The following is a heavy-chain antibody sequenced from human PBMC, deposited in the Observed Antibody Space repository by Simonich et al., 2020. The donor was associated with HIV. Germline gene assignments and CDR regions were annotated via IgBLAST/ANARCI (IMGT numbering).Heavy chain of an antibody. CDR3: AKDRYSSSSGSFDY. Sequence: EVQLVESGGGLVQPGRSLRLSCAASGFTFDDYAMHWVRQAPGKGVEWCSGIRWNRGSIGYADSVKGRFTISRDNAKNALYLQMNSLRAEDMALYYCAKDRYSSSSGSFDYWGQGTLVTVSS. CDR1: GFTFDDYA. V-gene: IGHV3-9*03. J-gene: IGHJ4*02. D-gene: IGHD6-6*01. CDR2: IRWNRGSI.